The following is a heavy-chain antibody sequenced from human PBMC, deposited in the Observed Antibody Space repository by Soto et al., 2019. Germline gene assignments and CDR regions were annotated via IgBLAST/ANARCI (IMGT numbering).Heavy chain of an antibody. CDR2: IYYSGST. J-gene: IGHJ6*02. CDR3: ARVALPASSYYYGMDV. D-gene: IGHD1-26*01. Sequence: SETLSLTCTVSGGSISSGDYYWSWIRQPPGKGLEWIGYIYYSGSTYYNPSLKSRVTISVDTSKNQFSLKLSSVTAADTAVYYCARVALPASSYYYGMDVWGQGTTVTVSS. V-gene: IGHV4-30-4*01. CDR1: GGSISSGDYY.